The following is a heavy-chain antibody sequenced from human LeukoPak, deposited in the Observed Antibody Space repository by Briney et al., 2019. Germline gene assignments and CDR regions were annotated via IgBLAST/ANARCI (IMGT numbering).Heavy chain of an antibody. CDR1: GYTFTDYY. J-gene: IGHJ4*02. CDR3: ARKRSSGYSDY. V-gene: IGHV1-2*02. D-gene: IGHD3-22*01. Sequence: ASVTVSCKASGYTFTDYYLHWVRQAPGQGLEWMGWINPDSGGTNSAQKFQGRVTMTRDTSISAAYMELSSLRSDDTAVYYCARKRSSGYSDYWGQGTLVTVSS. CDR2: INPDSGGT.